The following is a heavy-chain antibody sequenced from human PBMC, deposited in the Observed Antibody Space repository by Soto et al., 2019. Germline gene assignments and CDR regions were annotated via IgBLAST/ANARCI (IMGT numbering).Heavy chain of an antibody. CDR1: DDSINSDKYY. D-gene: IGHD3-9*01. CDR3: ARLEGLATISYYFDF. V-gene: IGHV4-39*01. J-gene: IGHJ4*02. CDR2: IYYRGNA. Sequence: QLQLQESGPGLVKPSETLSLTCSVSDDSINSDKYYWGWIRQPPGKGLEWIGSIYYRGNAYYNPSLQTRVTISLDKSKSQFSLKLNSVTAADSAVYFCARLEGLATISYYFDFWGLGALVTVSS.